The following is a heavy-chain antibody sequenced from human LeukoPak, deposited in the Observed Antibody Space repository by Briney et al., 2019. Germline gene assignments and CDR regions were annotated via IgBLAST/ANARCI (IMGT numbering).Heavy chain of an antibody. J-gene: IGHJ5*02. CDR3: ARAFDYYDSSGYRNWFDP. Sequence: SETLSLTCTVSGGSISGYCWSWIRQPPGRGLEWIGYISYSGSTNYNASLESRVTISIDTSKSQFSLKLNSVTAADTAVYYCARAFDYYDSSGYRNWFDPWGQGTLVTVSS. CDR1: GGSISGYC. D-gene: IGHD3-22*01. V-gene: IGHV4-59*01. CDR2: ISYSGST.